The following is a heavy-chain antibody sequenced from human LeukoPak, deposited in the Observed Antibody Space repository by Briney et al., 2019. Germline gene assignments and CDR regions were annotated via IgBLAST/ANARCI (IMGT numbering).Heavy chain of an antibody. Sequence: SETLSLTCTVSGGSISSGSYYWVWLRPPPGKGLEWIGHIYYNVYTYYNPSLKSRVNISLDTSKNQSSLKLSSVTAADTAVYYCARHCSAGSCYTAVDCWGQGTLVTVSS. J-gene: IGHJ4*02. CDR3: ARHCSAGSCYTAVDC. CDR1: GGSISSGSYY. V-gene: IGHV4-39*01. D-gene: IGHD2-15*01. CDR2: IYYNVYT.